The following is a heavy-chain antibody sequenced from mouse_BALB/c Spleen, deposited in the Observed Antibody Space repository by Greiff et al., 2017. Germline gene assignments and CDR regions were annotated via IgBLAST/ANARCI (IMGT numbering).Heavy chain of an antibody. D-gene: IGHD2-4*01. J-gene: IGHJ2*01. V-gene: IGHV14-1*02. CDR1: GFNIKDYY. Sequence: VQLKQSGAELVRPGALVKLSCKASGFNIKDYYMHWVKQRPEQGLEWIGWIDPENGNTIYDPKFQGKASITADTSSNTAYLQLSSLTSEDTAVYYCARGDYDVDYWGQGTTLTVSS. CDR3: ARGDYDVDY. CDR2: IDPENGNT.